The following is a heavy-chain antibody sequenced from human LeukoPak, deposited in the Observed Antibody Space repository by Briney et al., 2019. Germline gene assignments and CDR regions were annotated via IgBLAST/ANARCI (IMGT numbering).Heavy chain of an antibody. CDR3: AKDSVKGRIAAAGPNYGMDV. V-gene: IGHV1-69*13. D-gene: IGHD6-13*01. Sequence: SVKVSCKASGGTFSSYAISWVRQAPGQGLEWMGGIIPIFGTANYAQKFQGRVTITADESTSTAYMELSSLRSEDTAVYYCAKDSVKGRIAAAGPNYGMDVWGQGTTVTVSS. CDR2: IIPIFGTA. J-gene: IGHJ6*02. CDR1: GGTFSSYA.